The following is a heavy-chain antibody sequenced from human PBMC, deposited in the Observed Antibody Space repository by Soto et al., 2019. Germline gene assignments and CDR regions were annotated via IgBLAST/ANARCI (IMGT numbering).Heavy chain of an antibody. CDR2: ISGNSGSI. Sequence: GVSLRLSCAASGFTFDDYAMHWVRQAPGKGLEWVSGISGNSGSIGYADSVKGRFTISRDNAKNSLYLQMNSLRAEDTALYYCAKDINSMVRGVIITPYFDYWGQGTLVTVSS. J-gene: IGHJ4*02. V-gene: IGHV3-9*01. CDR1: GFTFDDYA. CDR3: AKDINSMVRGVIITPYFDY. D-gene: IGHD3-10*01.